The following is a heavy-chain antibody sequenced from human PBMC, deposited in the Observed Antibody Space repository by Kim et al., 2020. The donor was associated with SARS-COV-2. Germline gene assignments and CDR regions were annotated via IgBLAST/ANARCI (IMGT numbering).Heavy chain of an antibody. V-gene: IGHV4-39*07. CDR2: IYYSGST. D-gene: IGHD3-9*01. CDR3: ARGKRYFDWLLWGVWF. Sequence: SETLSLTCTVSGGSISSSSYYWGWIRQPPGKGLEWIGSIYYSGSTYYNPSLKSRVTISVDTSKNQFSLKLSSVTAADTAVYYCARGKRYFDWLLWGVWF. CDR1: GGSISSSSYY. J-gene: IGHJ5*01.